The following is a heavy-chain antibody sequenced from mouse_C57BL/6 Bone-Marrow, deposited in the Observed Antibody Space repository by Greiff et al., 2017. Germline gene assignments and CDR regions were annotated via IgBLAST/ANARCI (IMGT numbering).Heavy chain of an antibody. V-gene: IGHV7-3*01. CDR1: GFTFTDYY. CDR3: ARYDYGSGGWYFDV. J-gene: IGHJ1*03. CDR2: IRNKANGYTT. Sequence: EVQLQQSGGGLVQPGGSLSLSCAASGFTFTDYYMSWVRQPPGKALEWLGFIRNKANGYTTEYSASVKGRFTISRDTSQSILYLQMNALRAEDSAAYDCARYDYGSGGWYFDVWGTGTTVTVSS. D-gene: IGHD1-1*01.